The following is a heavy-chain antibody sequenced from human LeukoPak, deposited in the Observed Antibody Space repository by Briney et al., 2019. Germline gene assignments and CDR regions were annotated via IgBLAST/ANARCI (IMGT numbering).Heavy chain of an antibody. D-gene: IGHD1-1*01. Sequence: GGSLRLSCAASGFTFSSYSMNWVRQAPGKGLEWVSSISSSSSYIYYADSVKGRFTISRDNAKNTLSLQMNSLTDDDTALYYCTGGFGHNWSPFENWGQGTLVTVSS. V-gene: IGHV3-21*01. CDR3: TGGFGHNWSPFEN. CDR2: ISSSSSYI. J-gene: IGHJ4*02. CDR1: GFTFSSYS.